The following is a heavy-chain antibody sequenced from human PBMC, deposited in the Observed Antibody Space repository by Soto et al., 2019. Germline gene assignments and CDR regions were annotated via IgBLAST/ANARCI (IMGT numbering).Heavy chain of an antibody. CDR3: ARATIVLVPAALVSHGFDP. CDR1: GGSISSDDYY. D-gene: IGHD2-2*01. J-gene: IGHJ5*02. Sequence: QVQLQASGPGLVKPSQTLSLTCTVSGGSISSDDYYWSWIRQPPGKGLECIGYIYYSGSTYYNPSLTSRVTISVDTAKNPFSLTLSSATAADTAVYYCARATIVLVPAALVSHGFDPGCQGTLVSVSS. V-gene: IGHV4-30-4*01. CDR2: IYYSGST.